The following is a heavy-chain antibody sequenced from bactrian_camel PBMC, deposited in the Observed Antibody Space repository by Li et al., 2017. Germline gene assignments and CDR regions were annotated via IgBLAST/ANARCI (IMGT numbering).Heavy chain of an antibody. V-gene: IGHV3-1*01. CDR1: GFTLEDYA. CDR2: IGWNGVET. J-gene: IGHJ4*01. Sequence: VQLVESGGGLVQPGGSLRLSCVGAGFTLEDYAMQWIRQAPGMGLEWVSGIGWNGVETGYIDSVKDRFAISRDNAKNTVYLQINSLKPEDTGVYYYTSELAAGYEYNYWGQG. CDR3: TSELAAGYEYNY. D-gene: IGHD6*01.